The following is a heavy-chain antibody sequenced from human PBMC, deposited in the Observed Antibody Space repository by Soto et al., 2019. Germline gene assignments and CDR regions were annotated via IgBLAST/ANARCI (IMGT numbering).Heavy chain of an antibody. V-gene: IGHV4-61*01. J-gene: IGHJ5*02. D-gene: IGHD2-2*01. CDR2: IYYSGST. CDR1: GGSVSSGSYY. Sequence: SETLSLTCTVSGGSVSSGSYYWSWIRQPPGKGLEWIGYIYYSGSTNYNPSLKSRVTISVDTSKNQFSLKLSSVTAADTAVYYCARGPLPGCSSTSCSDPWGQGTLVTVSS. CDR3: ARGPLPGCSSTSCSDP.